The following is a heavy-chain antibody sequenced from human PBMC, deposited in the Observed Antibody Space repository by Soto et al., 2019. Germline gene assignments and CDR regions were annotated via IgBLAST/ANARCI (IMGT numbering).Heavy chain of an antibody. V-gene: IGHV2-5*02. D-gene: IGHD3-16*01. Sequence: QITLKESGPTLVKPTQTLTLTCTFSGFSLTTRGVGVGCIRQPPGKALECLALIYWDDDKRYSPSLQRRLSITKDTSQNQVVLTMTNVAPVDTATYYCAHIPNYYQYDWFDPWGQGTLVSVSS. CDR3: AHIPNYYQYDWFDP. J-gene: IGHJ5*02. CDR2: IYWDDDK. CDR1: GFSLTTRGVG.